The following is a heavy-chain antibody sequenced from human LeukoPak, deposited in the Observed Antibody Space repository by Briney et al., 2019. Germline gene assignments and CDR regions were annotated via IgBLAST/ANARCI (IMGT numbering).Heavy chain of an antibody. D-gene: IGHD3-3*01. CDR3: GVNFGVVKYDTFDI. V-gene: IGHV3-49*04. CDR1: GFNVNEYS. J-gene: IGHJ3*02. CDR2: ARSKAYGGTT. Sequence: PGGSLRLSCRGSGFNVNEYSVTWVRQTPGKGLEWVGFARSKAYGGTTEYAASVKGRFTISRDESKSIAYLQMNSLETEDTAVFYRGVNFGVVKYDTFDIWGQGTMVTVSS.